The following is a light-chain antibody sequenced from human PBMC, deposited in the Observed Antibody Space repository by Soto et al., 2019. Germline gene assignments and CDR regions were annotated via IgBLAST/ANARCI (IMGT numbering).Light chain of an antibody. J-gene: IGKJ2*01. V-gene: IGKV3-15*01. CDR2: AVS. CDR3: QQYNSWPYT. CDR1: QSVASN. Sequence: ETVMPPSPATLSVSPGERATLSCRASQSVASNLAWYQQKPGQAPKLLIYAVSTRATGVPDRFLGRGSGTGFTLTISSVQSEDFAFYFCQQYNSWPYTFGQGTKLEIK.